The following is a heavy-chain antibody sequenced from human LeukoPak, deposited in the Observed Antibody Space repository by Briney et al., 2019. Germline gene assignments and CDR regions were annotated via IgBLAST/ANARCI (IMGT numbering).Heavy chain of an antibody. CDR2: ISGSGGST. Sequence: GGSLRLSCAASGFTFSSYAMSWVRQAPGKGLEWVSAISGSGGSTYYADSVKGRFTISRDNSKNTLYLQMNSLRTEDTALYYCAKADSSSWYGLDYWGQGTLVTVSS. J-gene: IGHJ4*02. V-gene: IGHV3-23*01. D-gene: IGHD6-13*01. CDR1: GFTFSSYA. CDR3: AKADSSSWYGLDY.